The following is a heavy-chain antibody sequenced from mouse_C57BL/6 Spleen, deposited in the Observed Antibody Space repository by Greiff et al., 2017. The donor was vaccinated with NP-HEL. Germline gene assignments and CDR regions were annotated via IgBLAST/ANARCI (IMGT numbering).Heavy chain of an antibody. J-gene: IGHJ4*01. CDR1: GFTFTDYY. CDR2: IRNKANGYTT. CDR3: ARGYYYAMDY. V-gene: IGHV7-3*01. Sequence: SGGGLVQPGGSLSLSCAASGFTFTDYYMSWVRQPPGKALEWLGFIRNKANGYTTEYSASVKGRFTISRDNSQSILYLQMNALRAEDSATYYCARGYYYAMDYWGQGTSVTVSS.